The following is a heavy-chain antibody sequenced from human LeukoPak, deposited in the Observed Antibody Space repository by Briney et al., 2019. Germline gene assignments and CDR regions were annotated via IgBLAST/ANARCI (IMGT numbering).Heavy chain of an antibody. V-gene: IGHV3-23*01. J-gene: IGHJ4*02. CDR2: ISGSGGST. CDR1: GFTFSSYG. D-gene: IGHD3-22*01. CDR3: AKDLKKHYYDSSGSLDY. Sequence: GGTLRLSCAASGFTFSSYGMSWVRQAPGKGLEWVSAISGSGGSTYYADSVKGRFTISRDNSKNTLYLQMNSLRAEDTAVYYCAKDLKKHYYDSSGSLDYWGQGTLVTVSS.